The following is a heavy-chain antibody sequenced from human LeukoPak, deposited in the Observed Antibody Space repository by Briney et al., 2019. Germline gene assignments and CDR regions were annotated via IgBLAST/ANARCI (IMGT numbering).Heavy chain of an antibody. Sequence: SVKVSCKASGGTFSSYAISWVRQAPGQGLEWMGGIIPIFGTANYAQKFQGRVTITTDESTSTAYMELSSLRSEDTAVYYCARYGYGGNGGVYYYYMDVWGKGTTVTVSS. J-gene: IGHJ6*03. D-gene: IGHD4-23*01. V-gene: IGHV1-69*05. CDR1: GGTFSSYA. CDR3: ARYGYGGNGGVYYYYMDV. CDR2: IIPIFGTA.